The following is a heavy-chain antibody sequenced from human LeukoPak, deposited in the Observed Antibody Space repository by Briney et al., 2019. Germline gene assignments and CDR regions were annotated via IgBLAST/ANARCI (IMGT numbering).Heavy chain of an antibody. CDR1: GFTFSNSW. J-gene: IGHJ6*02. CDR2: ISSSSSKYI. Sequence: GGSLRLSCAASGFTFSNSWMHWVRQAPGKGLEWVSSISSSSSKYIFYADSVKGRFTISRDNAKNSLYLQMNSLRAEDTALYYCARVSTVEYGMDVWGQGTTVTVSS. D-gene: IGHD4-23*01. V-gene: IGHV3-21*01. CDR3: ARVSTVEYGMDV.